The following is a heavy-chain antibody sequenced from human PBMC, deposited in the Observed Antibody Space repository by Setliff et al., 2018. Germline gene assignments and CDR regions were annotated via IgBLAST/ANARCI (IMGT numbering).Heavy chain of an antibody. CDR2: IRYDGSYK. Sequence: GGSLRLSCAASGFTFSNYAMNRVRQAPGKGLEWLTFIRYDGSYKYYADSVKGRFTISRDNSQNTLFLQMNGLRPEDTAFYHCAREGSIGWSQYFHHWGQGTPVT. CDR3: AREGSIGWSQYFHH. D-gene: IGHD6-19*01. CDR1: GFTFSNYA. J-gene: IGHJ1*01. V-gene: IGHV3-30*02.